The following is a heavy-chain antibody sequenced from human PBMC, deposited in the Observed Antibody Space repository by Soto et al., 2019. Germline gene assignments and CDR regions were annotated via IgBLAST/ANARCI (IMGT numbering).Heavy chain of an antibody. V-gene: IGHV3-23*01. CDR3: ARCLILATTDTDPFDY. CDR2: ISGGGNDA. Sequence: EVQLLESGGGLVQPGGSLVLACAASRFTFSCYAMSWVRQAPGKGLEWVSSISGGGNDAYYADSVKGRFTISRDNSENSLYLQLLEMSAHNTAVYYCARCLILATTDTDPFDYWGQGALVIVSS. D-gene: IGHD1-1*01. CDR1: RFTFSCYA. J-gene: IGHJ4*02.